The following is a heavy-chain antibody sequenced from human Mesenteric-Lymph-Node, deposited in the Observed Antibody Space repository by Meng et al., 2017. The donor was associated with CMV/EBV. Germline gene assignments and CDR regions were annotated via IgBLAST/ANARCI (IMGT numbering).Heavy chain of an antibody. CDR3: ASADNPLCSGGCGYENWFDP. CDR1: GCTFSSYA. D-gene: IGHD2-15*01. V-gene: IGHV1-69*05. CDR2: SITIFGKA. Sequence: SVKVSCKASGCTFSSYAISWVRQAPGQGLEWMGGSITIFGKANYAQKVQGRVTITTDASTSTAYMELSSLRSDDTAVYYCASADNPLCSGGCGYENWFDPWGQGTLVTVSS. J-gene: IGHJ5*02.